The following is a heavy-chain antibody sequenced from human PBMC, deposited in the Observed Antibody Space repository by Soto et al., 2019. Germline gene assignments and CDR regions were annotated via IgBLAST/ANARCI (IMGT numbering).Heavy chain of an antibody. Sequence: SVKVACKTSWGTFSSYTISWVRQAPGQGLEWMGRIIPILGIANYAQKFQGRVTITADKSTSTAYMELSSLRSEDTAVYYCATPGSNCSGGSCYSLDYWGQGTLVTVSS. D-gene: IGHD2-15*01. CDR3: ATPGSNCSGGSCYSLDY. CDR1: WGTFSSYT. V-gene: IGHV1-69*02. J-gene: IGHJ4*02. CDR2: IIPILGIA.